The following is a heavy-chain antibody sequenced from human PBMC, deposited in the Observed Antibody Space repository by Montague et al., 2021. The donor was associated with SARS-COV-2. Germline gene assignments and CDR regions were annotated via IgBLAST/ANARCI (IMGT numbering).Heavy chain of an antibody. D-gene: IGHD6-13*01. Sequence: SETLSLTCTVYGDSIRSYHWTWIRQPPGTGLEWIGRICVGGRTIYNPSIKSRVTISVDTSKNQFFLNLRSMVAADTAIYYCTRDRGRAAPDNYYYGMDVWGTGTTVTVS. J-gene: IGHJ6*01. CDR1: GDSIRSYH. V-gene: IGHV4-59*13. CDR2: ICVGGRT. CDR3: TRDRGRAAPDNYYYGMDV.